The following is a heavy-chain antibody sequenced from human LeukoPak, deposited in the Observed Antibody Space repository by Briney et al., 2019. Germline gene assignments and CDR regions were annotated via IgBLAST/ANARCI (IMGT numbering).Heavy chain of an antibody. CDR1: GFTFSSYS. D-gene: IGHD2-2*01. CDR3: AKDSIYCSSTSCGFDY. J-gene: IGHJ4*02. V-gene: IGHV3-23*01. CDR2: ISGSGGST. Sequence: PGGSLRLSCAASGFTFSSYSMNWVRQAPGKGLEWVSAISGSGGSTYYADSVKGRFTISRDNSKNTLYLQMNSLRAEDTAVYYCAKDSIYCSSTSCGFDYWGQGTLVTVSS.